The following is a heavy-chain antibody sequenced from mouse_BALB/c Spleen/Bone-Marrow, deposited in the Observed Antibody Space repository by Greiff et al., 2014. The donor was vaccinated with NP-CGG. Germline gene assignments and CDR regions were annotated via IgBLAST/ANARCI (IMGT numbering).Heavy chain of an antibody. CDR2: IRTKAKGYTT. Sequence: EVQLVESGGGLVQPGGSLRLSCATSGFTFTDYYMSWVRQPPGKALEWLGFIRTKAKGYTTDYSASVKGRFTISRDNSQSILYLQMNTLRAEDSATYYCARDITTATGNWYFDVWGAGTTLTVS. J-gene: IGHJ1*01. CDR3: ARDITTATGNWYFDV. D-gene: IGHD1-2*01. V-gene: IGHV7-3*02. CDR1: GFTFTDYY.